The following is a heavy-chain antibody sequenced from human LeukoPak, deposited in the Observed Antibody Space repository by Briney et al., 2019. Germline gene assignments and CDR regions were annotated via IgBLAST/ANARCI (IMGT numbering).Heavy chain of an antibody. Sequence: SVKVSCKASGGTFSSYAISWVRQAPGQGLEWMGRIIPILGIANYAQKFQGRVTITADKSTSTAYMELSSLRSEDTAVYYCARESGDDFWSGYYTNWFAPWGQGTLVTVSS. CDR1: GGTFSSYA. V-gene: IGHV1-69*04. D-gene: IGHD3-3*01. J-gene: IGHJ5*02. CDR3: ARESGDDFWSGYYTNWFAP. CDR2: IIPILGIA.